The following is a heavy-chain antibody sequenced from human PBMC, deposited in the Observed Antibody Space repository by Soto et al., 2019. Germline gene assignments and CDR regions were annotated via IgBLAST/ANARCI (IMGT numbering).Heavy chain of an antibody. CDR1: GFTFGSRA. D-gene: IGHD3-10*01. CDR2: INDNGGDS. Sequence: EVQLLVSGGDLVQPGGSLRLSCVASGFTFGSRAMSWVRQAPGEGLEWVSTINDNGGDSKSADSVRGRFAISRDNSKNTLYLQMSSLRTEDSAVYYSARGLKESYPGSRILDFWGRGTLVTVSS. CDR3: ARGLKESYPGSRILDF. V-gene: IGHV3-23*01. J-gene: IGHJ4*02.